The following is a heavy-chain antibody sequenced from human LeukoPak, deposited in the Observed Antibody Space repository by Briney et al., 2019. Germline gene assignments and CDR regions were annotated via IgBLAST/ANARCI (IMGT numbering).Heavy chain of an antibody. CDR3: AKSRWPKGYYYYYYMDV. D-gene: IGHD4-23*01. CDR1: GFTFSSYS. V-gene: IGHV3-30*18. J-gene: IGHJ6*03. CDR2: ISYDGRNK. Sequence: GGSLRLSCAASGFTFSSYSMNWVRQAPGKGLEWVAVISYDGRNKYYADSVKGRFTISRDNSKNTLYLQMNSLRAEDTAVYYCAKSRWPKGYYYYYYMDVWGKGTTVTVSS.